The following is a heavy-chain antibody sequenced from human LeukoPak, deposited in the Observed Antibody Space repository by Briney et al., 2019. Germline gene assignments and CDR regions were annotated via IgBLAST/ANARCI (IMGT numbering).Heavy chain of an antibody. CDR1: GGSISSYY. CDR2: IYTSGST. Sequence: SETLSLTCTVSGGSISSYYWSWIRQPAGKELEWIGRIYTSGSTNYNPSLKSRVTMSVDTSKNQFSLKLSSVTAADTAVYYCARSQSRPGAFDIWGQGTMVTVSS. D-gene: IGHD1-14*01. V-gene: IGHV4-4*07. CDR3: ARSQSRPGAFDI. J-gene: IGHJ3*02.